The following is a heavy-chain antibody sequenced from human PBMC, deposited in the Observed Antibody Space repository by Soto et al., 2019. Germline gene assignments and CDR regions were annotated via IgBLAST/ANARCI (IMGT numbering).Heavy chain of an antibody. V-gene: IGHV3-33*01. Sequence: QVPLVESGGGVVQPGRSLRLSCAASGFTFSSYGMHWVRQAPGKGLEWVAVIWYDGSNKYYADSVKGRFTISRDNSKNTLYLQMNSLRAEDTAVYYCARVKALSTVTSYYYYYGMDVWGQGTTVTVSS. CDR1: GFTFSSYG. D-gene: IGHD4-4*01. CDR3: ARVKALSTVTSYYYYYGMDV. J-gene: IGHJ6*02. CDR2: IWYDGSNK.